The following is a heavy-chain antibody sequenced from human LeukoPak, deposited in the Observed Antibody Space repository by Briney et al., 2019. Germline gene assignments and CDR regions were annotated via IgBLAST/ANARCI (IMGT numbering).Heavy chain of an antibody. V-gene: IGHV1-2*02. D-gene: IGHD3-9*01. CDR1: GYTGSDYY. CDR2: INPKTVET. Sequence: ASVKVSCKTSGYTGSDYYMHWVRQAPGQGLEGMGWINPKTVETKYTQEFQGRVTMTADTSISIVHMELRSLTSDDTAMYYCATPVPGYGALDVWGQGTMVTVSS. CDR3: ATPVPGYGALDV. J-gene: IGHJ3*01.